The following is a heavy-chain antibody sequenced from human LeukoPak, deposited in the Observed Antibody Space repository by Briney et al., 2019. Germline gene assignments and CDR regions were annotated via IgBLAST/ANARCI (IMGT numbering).Heavy chain of an antibody. D-gene: IGHD5-18*01. CDR1: GFTFSSYT. CDR3: ARVETGMV. CDR2: ISSSSSLL. V-gene: IGHV3-21*01. J-gene: IGHJ4*02. Sequence: PGGSLSLSCAASGFTFSSYTMNWVRQAPGKGLEWVSSISSSSSLLYYADSVKGRFTISRDNAKKSLYLQMNSLRAEDTAVYYCARVETGMVWGQGTPVTVSS.